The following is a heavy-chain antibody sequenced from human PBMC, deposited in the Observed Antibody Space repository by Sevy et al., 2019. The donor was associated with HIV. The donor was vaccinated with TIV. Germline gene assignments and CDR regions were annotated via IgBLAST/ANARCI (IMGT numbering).Heavy chain of an antibody. Sequence: GGSLRLSCAASGFTFNYHFMNWVRQLPGKGLEWVSYISSASSYINYSYSVKGRFTISRDNAKNLVFLEMNNLRPEDTTVYFCARGDYYGSLYYFDYWGQGTLVTVSS. CDR2: ISSASSYI. V-gene: IGHV3-21*06. J-gene: IGHJ4*02. CDR3: ARGDYYGSLYYFDY. CDR1: GFTFNYHF. D-gene: IGHD3-10*01.